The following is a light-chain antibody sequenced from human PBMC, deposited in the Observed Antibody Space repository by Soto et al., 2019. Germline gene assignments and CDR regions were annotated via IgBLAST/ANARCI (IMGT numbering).Light chain of an antibody. J-gene: IGKJ4*01. Sequence: EIVLTQSPATLSLSPGERATLSCRASQSVSSYLAWYQQKPGQAPRLLIYDASNRATGIPARFSGSGSGTDFTLTISSLETEDFAVYFCHQRSSWPLTFGGGTKVDIK. V-gene: IGKV3-11*01. CDR2: DAS. CDR3: HQRSSWPLT. CDR1: QSVSSY.